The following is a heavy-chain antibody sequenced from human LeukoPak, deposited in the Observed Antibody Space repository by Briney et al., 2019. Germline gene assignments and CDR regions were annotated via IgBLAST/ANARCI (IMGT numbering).Heavy chain of an antibody. J-gene: IGHJ6*03. CDR2: IYYSGST. CDR3: ARDLYTTRPDTYYYYLDV. V-gene: IGHV4-31*03. Sequence: SEAQSLTCTVSGGSINSGPYYWTWIRQHPGKGLEWIGYIYYSGSTYYNPSLKSRVSISVDTSKNQFSLKLSSVTAADTAVYYCARDLYTTRPDTYYYYLDVWGKGTTVTVSS. CDR1: GGSINSGPYY. D-gene: IGHD2-8*01.